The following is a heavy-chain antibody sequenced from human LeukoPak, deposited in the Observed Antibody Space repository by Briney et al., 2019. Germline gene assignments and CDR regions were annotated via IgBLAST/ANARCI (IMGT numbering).Heavy chain of an antibody. Sequence: GGSLRLSCAASGFTFSDYYMSWIRQAPGKGLEWVSYISSSGSTIYYADSVKGRFTISRDNAKNSLYLQMNSLRAEDTAVYYCARGHIEQWLGEDWFDPWGQGTLVTVSS. CDR2: ISSSGSTI. D-gene: IGHD6-19*01. CDR1: GFTFSDYY. CDR3: ARGHIEQWLGEDWFDP. J-gene: IGHJ5*02. V-gene: IGHV3-11*01.